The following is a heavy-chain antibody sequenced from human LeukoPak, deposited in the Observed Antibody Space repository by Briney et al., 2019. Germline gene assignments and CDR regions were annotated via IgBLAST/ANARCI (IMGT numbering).Heavy chain of an antibody. Sequence: GGSLRLSCAASGFTFISYWMHWVRLAPGKGQVWVSRVNADGSSTSYADSVKGRFTISRDNSKNSLYLQMNSLRAEDTAVYYCAKFPGSGAFDIWGQGTMVTVSS. CDR3: AKFPGSGAFDI. CDR1: GFTFISYW. V-gene: IGHV3-74*01. D-gene: IGHD3-10*01. J-gene: IGHJ3*02. CDR2: VNADGSST.